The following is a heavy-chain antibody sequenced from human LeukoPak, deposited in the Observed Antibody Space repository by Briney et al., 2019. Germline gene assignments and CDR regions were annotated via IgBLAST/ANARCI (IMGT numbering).Heavy chain of an antibody. CDR2: IYYSGST. CDR1: GGSISSGDYY. D-gene: IGHD3-10*01. V-gene: IGHV4-30-4*01. Sequence: SETLSLTCTVSGGSISSGDYYWSWIRQPPGKGLEWIGYIYYSGSTYYNPSLKSRVTISVDTSKNQFSLKLSSVTAADTAVYYCARDRITMVRGVKSDAFDIWGQGTMVTVSS. J-gene: IGHJ3*02. CDR3: ARDRITMVRGVKSDAFDI.